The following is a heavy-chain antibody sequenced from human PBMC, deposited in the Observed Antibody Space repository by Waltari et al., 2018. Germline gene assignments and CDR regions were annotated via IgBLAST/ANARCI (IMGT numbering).Heavy chain of an antibody. CDR1: GDPFIDYF. J-gene: IGHJ4*02. D-gene: IGHD3-10*01. CDR3: APLPGGSGQTFDY. V-gene: IGHV1-69-2*01. Sequence: EVQFVQSGAEVTKPGATVQISCTAPGDPFIDYFMHWVQQAPGKGLDWVGRIDPEDGETVYAEKFQGRVTITADTSTDTSYLELSSLRSDDTAVYYCAPLPGGSGQTFDYWGQGTLLTVSS. CDR2: IDPEDGET.